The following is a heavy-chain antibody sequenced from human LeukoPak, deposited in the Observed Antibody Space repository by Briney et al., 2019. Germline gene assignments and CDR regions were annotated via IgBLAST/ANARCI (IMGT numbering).Heavy chain of an antibody. V-gene: IGHV3-48*01. J-gene: IGHJ4*02. CDR1: GFTFSSYS. Sequence: LAGGSLRLSCAASGFTFSSYSMNWVRQAPGKGLEWVSYISSSSSTIYYADSVKGRFTISRDNAKNSLYLQMNSLRAEDTAVYYCARDFGRYYFDYWGQGTLVTVSS. CDR2: ISSSSSTI. CDR3: ARDFGRYYFDY. D-gene: IGHD3-10*01.